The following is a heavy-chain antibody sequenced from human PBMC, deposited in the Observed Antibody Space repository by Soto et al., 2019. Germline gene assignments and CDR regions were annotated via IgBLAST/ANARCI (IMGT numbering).Heavy chain of an antibody. D-gene: IGHD1-26*01. CDR2: ISGDGGSI. V-gene: IGHV3-23*01. CDR1: GFTFSNCA. J-gene: IGHJ4*02. Sequence: GGSLRLSCAASGFTFSNCAMSWVRQAPGKGLEWVSIISGDGGSIYYADSVEGRFTISRDNSKNTLNLQMSSLRAGDTAVYYCVKAVGPTAPSSRIFGYWGLGTLVTVSS. CDR3: VKAVGPTAPSSRIFGY.